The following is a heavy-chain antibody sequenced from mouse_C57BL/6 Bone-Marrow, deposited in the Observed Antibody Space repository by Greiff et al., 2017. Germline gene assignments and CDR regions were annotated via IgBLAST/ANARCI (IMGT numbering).Heavy chain of an antibody. CDR3: TLGSFAY. V-gene: IGHV14-4*01. Sequence: EVQGVESGAELVRPGASVKLSCTASGFNIKDDYMHWVKQRPEQGLEWIGWFDPENGDTEYASKFQGKATITADTSSNTAYLQLSSLTSEDTAVYYCTLGSFAYWGQGTLVTVSA. CDR1: GFNIKDDY. J-gene: IGHJ3*01. CDR2: FDPENGDT.